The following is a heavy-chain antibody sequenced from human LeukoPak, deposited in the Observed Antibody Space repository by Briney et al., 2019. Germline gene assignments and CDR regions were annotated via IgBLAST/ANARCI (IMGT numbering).Heavy chain of an antibody. CDR1: GFTFSSYA. V-gene: IGHV3-23*01. CDR3: AKDIGGNSGTLDY. D-gene: IGHD4-23*01. CDR2: ITGSGGTT. Sequence: PGGSLRLSCAASGFTFSSYAMHWVRQAPGKGLEWVSSITGSGGTTYYADSVKGRFTISSDKSKNTLYLQMKRLRVEDTAIYYCAKDIGGNSGTLDYWGQGALVTVSS. J-gene: IGHJ4*02.